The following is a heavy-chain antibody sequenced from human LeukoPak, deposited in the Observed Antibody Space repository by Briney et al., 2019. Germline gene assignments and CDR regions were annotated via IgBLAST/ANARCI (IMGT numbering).Heavy chain of an antibody. CDR1: GFTFSSYS. V-gene: IGHV3-21*01. D-gene: IGHD6-19*01. CDR3: ARDGDSSGWPIDY. Sequence: GGSLRLSCAVSGFTFSSYSMNWVRQAPGKGLEWVSSISSSSRYIYYADSVKGRFTISRDNAKISMYLQMYSLRAEDTGVYYCARDGDSSGWPIDYWGQGTMVTVSS. J-gene: IGHJ4*02. CDR2: ISSSSRYI.